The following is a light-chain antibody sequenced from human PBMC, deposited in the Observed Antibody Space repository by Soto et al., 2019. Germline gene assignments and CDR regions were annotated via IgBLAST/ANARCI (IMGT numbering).Light chain of an antibody. J-gene: IGLJ3*02. V-gene: IGLV1-47*01. Sequence: QSALTQPPSASGTPGQRVTISCSGSSSNIGSYYVSWYQQLPGTAPNFLIYRNNERPSGVPDRFSGSKSGTSASLAISGPRSEDEADYYCAAWDDSLSGPVFGGGTKLTVL. CDR3: AAWDDSLSGPV. CDR1: SSNIGSYY. CDR2: RNN.